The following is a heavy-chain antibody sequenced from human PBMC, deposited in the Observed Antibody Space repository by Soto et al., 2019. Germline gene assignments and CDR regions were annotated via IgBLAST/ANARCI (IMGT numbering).Heavy chain of an antibody. CDR2: IYYAGTT. CDR3: ARLGGFYQALDS. V-gene: IGHV4-59*08. Sequence: SETLSLTCTVSDGSISPYYWSWVRQPPGKGLEWIGYIYYAGTTTYNPSLKSRVTISLNTSKNEVSLKLTSVTAADTAVYYCARLGGFYQALDSWGQGTLVTVSS. J-gene: IGHJ4*02. D-gene: IGHD6-25*01. CDR1: DGSISPYY.